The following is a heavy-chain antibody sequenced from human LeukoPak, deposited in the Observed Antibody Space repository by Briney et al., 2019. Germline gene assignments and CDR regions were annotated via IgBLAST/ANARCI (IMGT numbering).Heavy chain of an antibody. Sequence: PSETLSLTCAVYGGSFSGYYGSWIRQPPGKGLEWIGEINHSGSTNYNPSLKSRVTISVDTSKNQFSLKLSSVTAADTAVYYCARGEGAAGREDFDYWGQGTLVTVSS. J-gene: IGHJ4*02. CDR2: INHSGST. CDR3: ARGEGAAGREDFDY. V-gene: IGHV4-34*01. CDR1: GGSFSGYY. D-gene: IGHD6-13*01.